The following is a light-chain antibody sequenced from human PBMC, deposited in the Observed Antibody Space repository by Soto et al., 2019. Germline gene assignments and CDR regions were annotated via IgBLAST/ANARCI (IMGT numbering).Light chain of an antibody. CDR1: QSVSNNY. J-gene: IGKJ2*01. CDR2: GSS. Sequence: EVVLTQSPGTLSLSPGERATLACRASQSVSNNYFAWYQQKPGQAPRLLIFGSSDRATGIPARFSGSGSGTDFTLTISSLEPEDFAVYYCQQYGSSPPYTFGQGTKLEI. CDR3: QQYGSSPPYT. V-gene: IGKV3-20*01.